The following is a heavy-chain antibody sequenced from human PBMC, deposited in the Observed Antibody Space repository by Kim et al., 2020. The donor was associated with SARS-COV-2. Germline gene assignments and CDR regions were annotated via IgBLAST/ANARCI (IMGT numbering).Heavy chain of an antibody. J-gene: IGHJ6*02. D-gene: IGHD6-13*01. Sequence: GGSLRLSCAASGFTFSSYWMSWVRQAPGKGLEWVANIKQDGSEKYYVDSVKGRFTISRDNAKNSLYLQMNSLRAEDTAVYYCARVEYSSSWYAPYYYYGMDVWGQGTTVTVSS. CDR2: IKQDGSEK. CDR3: ARVEYSSSWYAPYYYYGMDV. V-gene: IGHV3-7*01. CDR1: GFTFSSYW.